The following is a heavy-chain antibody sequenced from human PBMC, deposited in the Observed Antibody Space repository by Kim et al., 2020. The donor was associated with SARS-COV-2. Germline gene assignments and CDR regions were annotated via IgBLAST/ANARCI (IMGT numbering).Heavy chain of an antibody. V-gene: IGHV4-59*13. Sequence: SETLSLTCTVSGGSISIYHWSWIRQAPGKGLEWIGYIIYSGSTGYNPSLTSRVAMSVDTSKNQFSLKLSSVTSADTAVYYCARYSSTWEAFFDYWGQGTLVTVPS. D-gene: IGHD6-13*01. CDR1: GGSISIYH. J-gene: IGHJ4*02. CDR3: ARYSSTWEAFFDY. CDR2: IIYSGST.